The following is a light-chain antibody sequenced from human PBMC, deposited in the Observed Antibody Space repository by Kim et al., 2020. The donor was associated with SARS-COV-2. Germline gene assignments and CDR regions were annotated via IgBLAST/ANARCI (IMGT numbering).Light chain of an antibody. CDR1: SSNFEPGYD. CDR2: GDS. Sequence: QRVTISCTGSSSNFEPGYDVHWYQQLPGTVPKPLIYGDSDRPSGVPDRFSGSKSGTSASLSITGLQTEDEADYYCQSYDSSLSGYAFGTGTKVTVL. V-gene: IGLV1-40*01. CDR3: QSYDSSLSGYA. J-gene: IGLJ1*01.